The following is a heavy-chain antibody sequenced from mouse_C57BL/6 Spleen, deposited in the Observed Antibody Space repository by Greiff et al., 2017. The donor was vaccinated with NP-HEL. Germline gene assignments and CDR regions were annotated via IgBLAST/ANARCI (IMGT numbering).Heavy chain of an antibody. V-gene: IGHV1-81*01. CDR2: IYPRSGNT. J-gene: IGHJ4*01. CDR1: GYTFTSYG. CDR3: ARSGTGYYDAMDY. Sequence: VMLVESGAELARPGASVKLSCKASGYTFTSYGISWVKQRTGQGLEWIGEIYPRSGNTYYNEKFKGKATLTADKSSSTAYMELRSLTSEDSAVYFCARSGTGYYDAMDYWGQGTSVTVSS. D-gene: IGHD2-14*01.